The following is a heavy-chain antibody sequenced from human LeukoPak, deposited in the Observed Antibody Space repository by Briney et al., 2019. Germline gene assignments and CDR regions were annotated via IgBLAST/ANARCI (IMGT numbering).Heavy chain of an antibody. CDR2: IWYDGSNK. CDR1: GFSFSSYG. D-gene: IGHD3-22*01. J-gene: IGHJ4*02. V-gene: IGHV3-33*01. CDR3: ARDNYYDSSGYYYQYSYFDY. Sequence: PGGSLRLSCAASGFSFSSYGMHWVRQAPGKGLEWVAVIWYDGSNKYYADSVKGRFTISRDNSKNTLYLQMNSLRAEDTAVYYCARDNYYDSSGYYYQYSYFDYWGQGTLVTVSS.